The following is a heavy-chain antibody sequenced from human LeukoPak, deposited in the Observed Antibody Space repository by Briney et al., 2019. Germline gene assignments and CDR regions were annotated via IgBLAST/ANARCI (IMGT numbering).Heavy chain of an antibody. Sequence: ASVKVSCKASGYTFTSYDINWVRQATGQGLEWMGWMNPNSGNTGYAQKFRGRATMTRNTSISTAYMELSSLRSEDTAVYYCARFSYGSGSFFMDVWGQGTTVTVSS. V-gene: IGHV1-8*01. CDR3: ARFSYGSGSFFMDV. CDR1: GYTFTSYD. J-gene: IGHJ6*02. D-gene: IGHD3-10*01. CDR2: MNPNSGNT.